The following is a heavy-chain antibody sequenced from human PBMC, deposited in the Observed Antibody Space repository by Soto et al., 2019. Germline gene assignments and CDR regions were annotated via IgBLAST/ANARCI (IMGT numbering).Heavy chain of an antibody. CDR2: ISSGSDYK. Sequence: KPGGSLRLSCAASGFTFSNYGMHWVRQAPGKGLEWVSSISSGSDYKYYADSVRGRFTISRDNAKNSLYLQMNSLRAEDTAIYYCAKEVRFNWFDPWGQGTLVTVSS. V-gene: IGHV3-21*01. D-gene: IGHD4-17*01. J-gene: IGHJ5*02. CDR1: GFTFSNYG. CDR3: AKEVRFNWFDP.